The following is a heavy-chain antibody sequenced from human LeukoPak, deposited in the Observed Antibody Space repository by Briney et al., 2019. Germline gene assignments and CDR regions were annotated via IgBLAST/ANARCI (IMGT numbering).Heavy chain of an antibody. J-gene: IGHJ5*02. CDR1: GYSFTSYW. Sequence: GESLQISCKGSGYSFTSYWIGWVRPMPGKGVEWMGIIYPGDSDTRYSPSFRGKVTISAEKSIKAAYLQWSSLKASDTAMYYCARGYYDSSGYYPTNSLRWFDPWGQGTLVTVSS. CDR3: ARGYYDSSGYYPTNSLRWFDP. D-gene: IGHD3-22*01. V-gene: IGHV5-51*01. CDR2: IYPGDSDT.